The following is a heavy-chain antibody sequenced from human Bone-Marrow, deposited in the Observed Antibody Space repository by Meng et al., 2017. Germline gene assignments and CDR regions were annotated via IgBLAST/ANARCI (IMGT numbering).Heavy chain of an antibody. J-gene: IGHJ6*02. Sequence: GESLKISCAASGFTFSSYAMHWVRQAPSKGLEWVAVISYDGSNKYYADSVKGRFTISRDNSKNTLYLQMNSLRAEDTAVYYCARVEKNYDFWSGYSDYYYGMDVWGQGTTVTVSS. D-gene: IGHD3-3*01. CDR2: ISYDGSNK. V-gene: IGHV3-30*01. CDR3: ARVEKNYDFWSGYSDYYYGMDV. CDR1: GFTFSSYA.